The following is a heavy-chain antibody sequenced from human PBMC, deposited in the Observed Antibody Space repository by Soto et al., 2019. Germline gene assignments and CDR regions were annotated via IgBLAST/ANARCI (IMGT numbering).Heavy chain of an antibody. CDR3: ERALTMIVGKYYYYDGMDV. J-gene: IGHJ6*02. CDR2: MNPNSGNT. CDR1: GYTFTSYD. Sequence: QVQLVQSGAEVKKPGASVKVSCKASGYTFTSYDINWVRQATGQGLEWMGWMNPNSGNTGYAQKFQGRVTMTRNTSISTAYMELSSLRSEDTAVYYCERALTMIVGKYYYYDGMDVWGQGTTVTVSS. D-gene: IGHD3-22*01. V-gene: IGHV1-8*01.